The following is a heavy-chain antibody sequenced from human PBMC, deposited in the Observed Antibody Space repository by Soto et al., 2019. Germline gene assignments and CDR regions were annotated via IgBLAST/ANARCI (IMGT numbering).Heavy chain of an antibody. V-gene: IGHV3-33*01. J-gene: IGHJ4*02. CDR2: IWYDGSNK. D-gene: IGHD1-1*01. CDR3: ARRMPAEGTGCVHY. CDR1: GFSFSTYG. Sequence: QVQLVESGGGVVQPGRSLRLSCAASGFSFSTYGMHWVRQAPGKGLEWVATIWYDGSNKYYTDSVKGRFTISRDNSKNTLYLHVTSLTDDHTAIYFCARRMPAEGTGCVHYWGQGTLVTVSS.